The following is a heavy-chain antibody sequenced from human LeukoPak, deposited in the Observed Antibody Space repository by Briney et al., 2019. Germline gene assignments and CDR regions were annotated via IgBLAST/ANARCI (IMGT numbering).Heavy chain of an antibody. V-gene: IGHV3-7*01. CDR3: ARGAEVVAGTEAWFDP. CDR2: IKQDGSEK. CDR1: GFTFSSYW. D-gene: IGHD6-19*01. Sequence: PGGSLRLSCAASGFTFSSYWMSWVRQAPGKGLEWVANIKQDGSEKYYVDSVKGRFTISRDNAKNSLYLQMNSLRVEDTAVYYCARGAEVVAGTEAWFDPWGQGTLVTVSS. J-gene: IGHJ5*02.